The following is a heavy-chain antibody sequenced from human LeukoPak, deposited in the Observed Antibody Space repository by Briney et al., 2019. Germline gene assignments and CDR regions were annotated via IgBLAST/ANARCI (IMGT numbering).Heavy chain of an antibody. CDR2: INPDSGGT. V-gene: IGHV1-2*02. CDR1: GYTFPGYF. Sequence: GASVKVSCKASGYTFPGYFMHWVRQAPGQGLVWMGWINPDSGGTAYAQKFQGRVTMTRDPSISTAYMELRRLRSDDTAVYYCARVVDISSRYYFDHWGQGTLVTVSS. CDR3: ARVVDISSRYYFDH. D-gene: IGHD6-13*01. J-gene: IGHJ4*02.